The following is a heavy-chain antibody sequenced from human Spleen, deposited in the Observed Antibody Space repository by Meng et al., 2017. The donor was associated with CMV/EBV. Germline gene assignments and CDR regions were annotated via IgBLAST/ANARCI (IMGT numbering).Heavy chain of an antibody. J-gene: IGHJ4*02. CDR3: ARDLNYYGSGDLDY. Sequence: GESLKISCAASGFTFSSYAMHWVRQAPGKGLEWVAVISYDGSNKYYADSVKGRFTISRDNSKNTLYLQMNSLRAEDTAMYYCARDLNYYGSGDLDYWGQGTLVTVSS. CDR2: ISYDGSNK. CDR1: GFTFSSYA. V-gene: IGHV3-30-3*01. D-gene: IGHD3-10*01.